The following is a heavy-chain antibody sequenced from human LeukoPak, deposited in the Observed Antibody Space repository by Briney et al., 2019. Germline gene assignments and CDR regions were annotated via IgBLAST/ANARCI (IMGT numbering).Heavy chain of an antibody. D-gene: IGHD2-2*01. V-gene: IGHV4-61*01. Sequence: SETLSLTCTVSGGSVSSVSYYWSWIRQPPGKGLEWIGYIYYSGSSSYNPALKSRVTISLDTSKNQFSLKLSSVTAADTAIYYCVRLYCSRTSCYYSNWGQGTLVTVSS. CDR2: IYYSGSS. CDR3: VRLYCSRTSCYYSN. CDR1: GGSVSSVSYY. J-gene: IGHJ4*02.